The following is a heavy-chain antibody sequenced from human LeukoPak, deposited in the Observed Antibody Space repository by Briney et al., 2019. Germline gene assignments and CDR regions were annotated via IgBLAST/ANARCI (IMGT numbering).Heavy chain of an antibody. J-gene: IGHJ4*02. V-gene: IGHV3-9*03. Sequence: GGSLRLSCAASGFTFSSYGMHWVRQAPGKGLEWVSGISWNSGSIGYADSVKGRFTISRDNAKNSLYLQMNSLRAEDMALYYCAKDMGFRLSDRKGDRGFDYWGQGTLVTVSS. D-gene: IGHD3-10*01. CDR1: GFTFSSYG. CDR3: AKDMGFRLSDRKGDRGFDY. CDR2: ISWNSGSI.